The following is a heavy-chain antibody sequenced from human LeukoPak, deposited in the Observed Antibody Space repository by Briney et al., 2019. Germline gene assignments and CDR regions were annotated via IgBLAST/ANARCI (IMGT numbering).Heavy chain of an antibody. D-gene: IGHD2-15*01. J-gene: IGHJ6*02. V-gene: IGHV4-34*01. CDR2: INHSGST. Sequence: PSETLSLTCAVYGVSFSGYYWSWIRQPPGKGLEWIGEINHSGSTNYNPSLKSRVTISVDTSKNQFPLKLSSVTAADTAVYYCATRGYCSGGSRYIAYYGMDVWGQGTTVTVSS. CDR1: GVSFSGYY. CDR3: ATRGYCSGGSRYIAYYGMDV.